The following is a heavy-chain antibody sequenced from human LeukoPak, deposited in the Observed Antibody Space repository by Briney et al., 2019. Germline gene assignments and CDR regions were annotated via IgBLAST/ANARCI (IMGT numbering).Heavy chain of an antibody. V-gene: IGHV1-46*01. CDR2: INPSGSST. CDR3: ARARTYASGSYLRLFYFDY. D-gene: IGHD3-10*01. CDR1: GYSFTSHY. Sequence: ASVKVSCKASGYSFTSHYMHWVRQAPGQGLEWVGLINPSGSSTLYAQKFQGRVTMTTDTSTSTAYMRLRSLISDDTAVYYCARARTYASGSYLRLFYFDYWGQGTLVTVSS. J-gene: IGHJ4*02.